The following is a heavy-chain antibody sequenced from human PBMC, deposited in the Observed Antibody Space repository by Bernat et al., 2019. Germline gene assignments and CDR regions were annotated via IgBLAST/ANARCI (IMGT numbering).Heavy chain of an antibody. J-gene: IGHJ6*02. CDR3: AKSEGGYCSSTSCYYYYYGMDV. Sequence: EVQLLESGGGLVQPGGSLRLSCAASGFTFSSYAMSWVRQAPGKGLEWVSAISGSGGSTYYADSVKGRFTISRDNSKNTLYLQMNSLRAEDTAVYYCAKSEGGYCSSTSCYYYYYGMDVWGQGTTVTVSS. V-gene: IGHV3-23*01. D-gene: IGHD2-2*01. CDR1: GFTFSSYA. CDR2: ISGSGGST.